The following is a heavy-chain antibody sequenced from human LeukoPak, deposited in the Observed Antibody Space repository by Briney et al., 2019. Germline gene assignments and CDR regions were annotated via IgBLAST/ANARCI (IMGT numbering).Heavy chain of an antibody. V-gene: IGHV1-46*01. D-gene: IGHD3-22*01. J-gene: IGHJ4*02. Sequence: ASVKVSCKASGYTFSNYDMNWVRQAPGQGLEWMGMITPSGGISYAQKFQGRVTMTRDMSTNTVYMELSSLRSEDTAVYYCARVTMETMMVWGQGTLVTVSS. CDR2: ITPSGGI. CDR3: ARVTMETMMV. CDR1: GYTFSNYD.